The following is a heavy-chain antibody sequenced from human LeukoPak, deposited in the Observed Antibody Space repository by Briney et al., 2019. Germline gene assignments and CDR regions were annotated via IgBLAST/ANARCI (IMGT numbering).Heavy chain of an antibody. CDR1: GFTFSSYG. Sequence: GGSLRLSCAASGFTFSSYGMHWVRQAPGKGLEWVAVIWCDGSNKYYADSVKGRFTISRDNSKNTLYLQMNSLRAEDTAVYYCARDPGLANFDYWGQGTLVTVSS. J-gene: IGHJ4*02. V-gene: IGHV3-33*01. CDR2: IWCDGSNK. CDR3: ARDPGLANFDY.